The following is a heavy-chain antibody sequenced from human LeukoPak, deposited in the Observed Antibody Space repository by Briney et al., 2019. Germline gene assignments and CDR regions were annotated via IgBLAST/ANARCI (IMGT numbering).Heavy chain of an antibody. CDR1: GGSISSGDYY. J-gene: IGHJ5*02. CDR3: ASNYDYSGYYYA. Sequence: SETLSLTCTVSGGSISSGDYYWSWIRQPPGKGLEWIGYIYYSGSTYYNPSLKSRVTISVDTSKNQFSLKLSSVTAADTAVYYCASNYDYSGYYYAWGQGTLVTVSS. CDR2: IYYSGST. D-gene: IGHD3-22*01. V-gene: IGHV4-30-4*01.